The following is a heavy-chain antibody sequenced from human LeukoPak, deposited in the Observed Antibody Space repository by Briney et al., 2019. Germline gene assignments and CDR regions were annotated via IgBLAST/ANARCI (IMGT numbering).Heavy chain of an antibody. Sequence: PSETLSLTCTVSGGSISSYYWSWIRQPPGKGLEWIGYTYYSGSTNYNPSLKSRVTISVDTSKNQFSLKLSSVTAADTAVYYCARQPYSSSWYVDYWGQGTLVTVSS. CDR2: TYYSGST. CDR3: ARQPYSSSWYVDY. D-gene: IGHD6-13*01. J-gene: IGHJ4*02. V-gene: IGHV4-59*08. CDR1: GGSISSYY.